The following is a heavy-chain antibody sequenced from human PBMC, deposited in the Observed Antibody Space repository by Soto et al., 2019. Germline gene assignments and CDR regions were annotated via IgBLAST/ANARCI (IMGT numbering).Heavy chain of an antibody. V-gene: IGHV1-8*01. J-gene: IGHJ6*02. CDR1: GYTFTSYD. Sequence: QVQLVQSGAEVKKPGASVKVSCKASGYTFTSYDINWVRQATGQGIEWMGWMNPNSGNTGYAQKFQGRVTMTRNTSISTAYMELSSLRSEDTAVYYCARGGYVTMVRGVIIWAGSGMDVWGQGTTVTVSS. D-gene: IGHD3-10*01. CDR2: MNPNSGNT. CDR3: ARGGYVTMVRGVIIWAGSGMDV.